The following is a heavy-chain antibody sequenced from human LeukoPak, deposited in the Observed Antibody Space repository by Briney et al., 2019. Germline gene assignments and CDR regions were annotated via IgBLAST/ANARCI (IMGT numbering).Heavy chain of an antibody. CDR2: ISGSGGST. V-gene: IGHV3-23*01. Sequence: GGALRLSCAASGCTFSSYARSWVRQAPGKGLEGVSAISGSGGSTYYADSVKGRFTLSRDNSKNTFYLQMNSLGAEDTAVYYCAKPIFRQMAAAGEFDYWGQGTLVTVSS. CDR1: GCTFSSYA. J-gene: IGHJ4*02. D-gene: IGHD6-13*01. CDR3: AKPIFRQMAAAGEFDY.